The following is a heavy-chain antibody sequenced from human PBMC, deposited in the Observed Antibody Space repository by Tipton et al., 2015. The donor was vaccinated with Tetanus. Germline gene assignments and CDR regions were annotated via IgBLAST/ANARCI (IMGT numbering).Heavy chain of an antibody. CDR2: ISSSSRYI. D-gene: IGHD2-21*02. J-gene: IGHJ4*02. V-gene: IGHV3-21*01. Sequence: AQLVQSGGGLVKPGGSLRLSCAASGFTLSRYTLNWVRQAPGKGLEWVSSISSSSRYIYCADSVKGRFTISRDNAKNSLYLQMISLRAEDTAVYSCARGMAEASNCGGDCYSDYWGQGTLVTVSS. CDR3: ARGMAEASNCGGDCYSDY. CDR1: GFTLSRYT.